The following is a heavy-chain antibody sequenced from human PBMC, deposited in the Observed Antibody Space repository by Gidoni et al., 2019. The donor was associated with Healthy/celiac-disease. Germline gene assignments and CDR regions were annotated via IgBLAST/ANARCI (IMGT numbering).Heavy chain of an antibody. Sequence: QVQLLASGGGVVQPGRSLGLSCAASGFTFSSYAMHWVRQAPGTGLEWVAVISYDGSNKYYADSVKGRFTISRDNSKNTLYLQMNSLRAEDTAVYYCARGEESWGQGTLVTVSS. CDR1: GFTFSSYA. J-gene: IGHJ5*02. D-gene: IGHD3-10*01. CDR3: ARGEES. CDR2: ISYDGSNK. V-gene: IGHV3-30-3*01.